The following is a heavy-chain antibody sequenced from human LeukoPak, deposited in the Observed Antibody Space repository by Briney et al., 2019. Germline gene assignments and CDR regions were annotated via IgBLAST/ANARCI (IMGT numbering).Heavy chain of an antibody. Sequence: GGSLRLSCAASGFTFSTDWMHWVRQAPGKGLLWVSRINSDGSSTSYADSVKGRFTISRGNAKNTLYLQMNSLRAEDTAVYYCARSGGSYFGYWGQGTLVTVSS. CDR3: ARSGGSYFGY. D-gene: IGHD2-15*01. V-gene: IGHV3-74*01. CDR2: INSDGSST. CDR1: GFTFSTDW. J-gene: IGHJ4*02.